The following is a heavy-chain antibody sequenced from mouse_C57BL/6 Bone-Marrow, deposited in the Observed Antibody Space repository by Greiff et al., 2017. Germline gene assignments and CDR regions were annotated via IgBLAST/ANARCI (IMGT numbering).Heavy chain of an antibody. D-gene: IGHD1-1*01. CDR2: ISGGGGNT. V-gene: IGHV5-9*01. CDR1: GFTFSSYT. CDR3: SRQVTTVLATKYFDV. Sequence: EVQRVESGGGLVKPGGSLKLSCAASGFTFSSYTMSWVRQTPEKRLQWVAAISGGGGNTYYPDSVKGRFTISRDNDKNILYLQMSSLRSEDTALYYCSRQVTTVLATKYFDVGGTGTTGTVSS. J-gene: IGHJ1*03.